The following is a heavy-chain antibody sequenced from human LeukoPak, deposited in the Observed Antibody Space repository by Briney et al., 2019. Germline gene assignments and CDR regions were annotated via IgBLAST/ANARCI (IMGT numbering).Heavy chain of an antibody. J-gene: IGHJ4*02. CDR2: IIPILGIA. CDR3: ARNFVNERGYDGFDY. CDR1: GGTFSSYA. V-gene: IGHV1-69*04. D-gene: IGHD5-12*01. Sequence: SVKVSCKASGGTFSSYAISWVRQAPGQGLEWMGRIIPILGIANYAQKFQGRVTITADKSTSTAYMELSSLRSEDTAVYYCARNFVNERGYDGFDYWGQGTLVTVSS.